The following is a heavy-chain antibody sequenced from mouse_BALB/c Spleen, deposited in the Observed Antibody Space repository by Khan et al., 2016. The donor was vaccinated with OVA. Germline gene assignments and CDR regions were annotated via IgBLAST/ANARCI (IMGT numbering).Heavy chain of an antibody. V-gene: IGHV1-77*01. D-gene: IGHD2-3*01. CDR2: IYPGSGNT. CDR1: GYTFTDYY. CDR3: ARMDTTSLDY. Sequence: QVQLQQSGTELAKPGASVKLSCKASGYTFTDYYITWVKQRTGQGLEWIGEIYPGSGNTYYNEKFKGKATLTADNSSNTAYMQLSSLTSEDSAVYFCARMDTTSLDYWGQGTTLTVSS. J-gene: IGHJ2*01.